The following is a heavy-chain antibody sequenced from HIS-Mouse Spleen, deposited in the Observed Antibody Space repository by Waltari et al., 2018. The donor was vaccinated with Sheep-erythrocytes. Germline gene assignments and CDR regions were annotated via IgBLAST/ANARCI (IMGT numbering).Heavy chain of an antibody. CDR3: ARVSAGELKYYFDD. D-gene: IGHD1-26*01. CDR2: ISYDGSNK. Sequence: KGLEWVAVISYDGSNKYYADSVKGRFTISRDNSKNTLYLQMNSLRAEDTAVYYCARVSAGELKYYFDDWGQGTLVTVSS. J-gene: IGHJ4*02. V-gene: IGHV3-30*04.